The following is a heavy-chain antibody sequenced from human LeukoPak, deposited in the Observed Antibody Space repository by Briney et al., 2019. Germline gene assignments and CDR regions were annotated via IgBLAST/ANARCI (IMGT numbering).Heavy chain of an antibody. V-gene: IGHV3-21*01. CDR2: ISSSSSYI. CDR1: GLTLSSHA. J-gene: IGHJ4*02. CDR3: ASGITIRDLDY. Sequence: GGSLRLSCAASGLTLSSHAMNWVRQAPGKGLEWVSSISSSSSYIFYADSVKGRFTISRDNAKNSLFLQMISLRAEDTAVYYCASGITIRDLDYWGQGTLVTVSS. D-gene: IGHD3-3*02.